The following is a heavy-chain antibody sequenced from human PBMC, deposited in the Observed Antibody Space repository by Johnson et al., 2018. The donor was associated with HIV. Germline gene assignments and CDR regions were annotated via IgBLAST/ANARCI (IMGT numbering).Heavy chain of an antibody. D-gene: IGHD3-10*02. CDR3: TTVLKASGYYVVPDAFDI. J-gene: IGHJ3*02. CDR2: IKSKTDGGTT. V-gene: IGHV3-15*01. CDR1: GFTFSNAW. Sequence: VQLVESGGGVVQPGRSLRLSCAASGFTFSNAWMSWVRQAPGKGLEWVGRIKSKTDGGTTDYAEPVKGRFTISRDDSKNTLYLQMNSLKTEDTAVYYCTTVLKASGYYVVPDAFDIWGQGTMVTVSS.